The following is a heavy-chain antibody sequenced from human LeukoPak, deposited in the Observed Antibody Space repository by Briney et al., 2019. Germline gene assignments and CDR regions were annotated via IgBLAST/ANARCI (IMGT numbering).Heavy chain of an antibody. CDR3: ARGRPVDY. CDR2: INHSGST. V-gene: IGHV4-34*01. Sequence: SETLSLTCAVYGGSFSGYYWSWIRQPPGKGLEWIGEINHSGSTNYNPSLKSRVTISVDTSKNQFSLKLSPVTAADTAVYYCARGRPVDYWGQGTLVTVSS. CDR1: GGSFSGYY. J-gene: IGHJ4*02.